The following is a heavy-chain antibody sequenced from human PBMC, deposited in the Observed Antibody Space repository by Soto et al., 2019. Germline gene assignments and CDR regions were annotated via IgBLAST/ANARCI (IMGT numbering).Heavy chain of an antibody. Sequence: SETLSLTCTVSGDSIISSNYYWAWIRQSPGKGLEWIGNMYYSGSTYYNLSLKSRVTMSVDTSKNQFSLKISSVTAADASVYYCARIVVIPAAPDYYNYYGVDVWGQGTTVTVSS. CDR2: MYYSGST. CDR1: GDSIISSNYY. D-gene: IGHD2-2*01. V-gene: IGHV4-39*01. J-gene: IGHJ6*02. CDR3: ARIVVIPAAPDYYNYYGVDV.